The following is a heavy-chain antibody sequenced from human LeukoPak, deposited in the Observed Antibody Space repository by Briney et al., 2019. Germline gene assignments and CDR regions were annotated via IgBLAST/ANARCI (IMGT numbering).Heavy chain of an antibody. D-gene: IGHD3-16*02. CDR1: GFTFDDYG. CDR2: INWNGGST. CDR3: AKINLYYDYVWGSYRPAYFDY. Sequence: GGSLRLSCAASGFTFDDYGMSWVRQAPGKGLEWVSGINWNGGSTGYADSVKGRFTISRDNAKNSLYLQMNSLRAEDTALYYCAKINLYYDYVWGSYRPAYFDYWGQGTLVTVSS. V-gene: IGHV3-20*04. J-gene: IGHJ4*02.